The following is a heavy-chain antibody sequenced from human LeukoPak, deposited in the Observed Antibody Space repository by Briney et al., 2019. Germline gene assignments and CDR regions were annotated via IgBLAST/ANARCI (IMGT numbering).Heavy chain of an antibody. D-gene: IGHD3-22*01. J-gene: IGHJ3*01. CDR3: VKGLRNYHDSSGSCRAFDL. CDR1: GFTFSSFA. Sequence: ASLRLSCAASGFTFSSFAMSWVRQAPGKGLEWVSGIIGSGGSTDYADSAKGRFTISRDNSKNTLYLKMNSLRAEDTAVYYCVKGLRNYHDSSGSCRAFDLWGQGALVTVSS. CDR2: IIGSGGST. V-gene: IGHV3-23*01.